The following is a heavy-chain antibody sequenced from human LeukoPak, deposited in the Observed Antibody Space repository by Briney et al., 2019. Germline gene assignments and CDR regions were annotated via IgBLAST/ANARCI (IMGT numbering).Heavy chain of an antibody. CDR3: ARRGYYYDSSGYRY. V-gene: IGHV4-39*01. Sequence: SETLSLTCTVSGGSISSSSYYWGWIRQPPGKGLEWMGSIYYSGSTYYNPSLKSRVTISVDTSKNQFSLKLSSVTAADTAVYYCARRGYYYDSSGYRYWGQGTLVTVSS. D-gene: IGHD3-22*01. J-gene: IGHJ4*02. CDR1: GGSISSSSYY. CDR2: IYYSGST.